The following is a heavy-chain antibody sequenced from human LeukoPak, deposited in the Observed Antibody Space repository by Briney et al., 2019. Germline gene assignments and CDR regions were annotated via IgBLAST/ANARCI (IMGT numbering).Heavy chain of an antibody. Sequence: GESLKISCKGSGYSFTNYWIGWVRQMPGKGLEWMGIIYPGDSDTRYSPSFQGQVTISADKSISTAYLQWSSLKASDTAMYYCARLDYDILTGYYSPLDYWGQGTLVTVSS. V-gene: IGHV5-51*01. CDR2: IYPGDSDT. CDR1: GYSFTNYW. D-gene: IGHD3-9*01. CDR3: ARLDYDILTGYYSPLDY. J-gene: IGHJ4*02.